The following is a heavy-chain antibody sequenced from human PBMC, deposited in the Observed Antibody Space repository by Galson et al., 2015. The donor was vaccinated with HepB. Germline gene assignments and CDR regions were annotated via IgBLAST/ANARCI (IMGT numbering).Heavy chain of an antibody. J-gene: IGHJ4*02. CDR2: ISFAGDKK. D-gene: IGHD1-26*01. V-gene: IGHV3-30-3*01. CDR3: AREGSAKKLDY. Sequence: SLRLSCAAFGFTVSTSSMHWIRRAPGKGLEWVALISFAGDKKHYTDSVKGRFIISRDNSKNTLYLEMNSLTTDDTAVYYCAREGSAKKLDYWGQGALVSVSS. CDR1: GFTVSTSS.